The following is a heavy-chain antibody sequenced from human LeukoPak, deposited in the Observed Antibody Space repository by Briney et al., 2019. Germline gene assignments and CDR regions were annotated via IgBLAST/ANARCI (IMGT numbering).Heavy chain of an antibody. Sequence: SETLSLTCTVSGGSISNYYWNWIRQPPGKGLEWIGYIYYRGSTNSNPSLKSRVTISVDTSKNQFSLKLSSVTAADTAVYYCARAGQFISARPISFDYWGQGTLVTVSS. CDR3: ARAGQFISARPISFDY. CDR2: IYYRGST. CDR1: GGSISNYY. V-gene: IGHV4-59*01. J-gene: IGHJ4*02. D-gene: IGHD6-6*01.